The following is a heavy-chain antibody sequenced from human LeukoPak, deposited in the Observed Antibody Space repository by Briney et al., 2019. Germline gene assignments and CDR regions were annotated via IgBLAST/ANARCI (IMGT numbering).Heavy chain of an antibody. CDR1: GFTFSTYW. CDR3: TTSNFGFPFDY. J-gene: IGHJ4*02. D-gene: IGHD3-3*01. Sequence: GSLRLSCAASGFTFSTYWMSWVRQAPGKGLEWVGRIKRKTDVGTTDYAAPVKGRFTISRDDSKNTLYLQMNSLKTEDTAVYYCTTSNFGFPFDYWGQGTLVTVSS. V-gene: IGHV3-15*01. CDR2: IKRKTDVGTT.